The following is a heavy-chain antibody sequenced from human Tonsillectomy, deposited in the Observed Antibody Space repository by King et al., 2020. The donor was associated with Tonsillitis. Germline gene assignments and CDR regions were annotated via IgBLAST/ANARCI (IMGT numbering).Heavy chain of an antibody. V-gene: IGHV4-59*08. J-gene: IGHJ4*02. CDR2: IYSSGGT. CDR3: ARLLPEDSRSAGCFDS. CDR1: GGSIRSHY. D-gene: IGHD6-6*01. Sequence: VQLQESGPGLAKPSETLSLTCTVSGGSIRSHYWSWIRQPPGKGLEWIGYIYSSGGTNYNPSLKSRVTISVDTSKTQFSLKLSSVTAADTAVYNCARLLPEDSRSAGCFDSWGQGTLVTVSS.